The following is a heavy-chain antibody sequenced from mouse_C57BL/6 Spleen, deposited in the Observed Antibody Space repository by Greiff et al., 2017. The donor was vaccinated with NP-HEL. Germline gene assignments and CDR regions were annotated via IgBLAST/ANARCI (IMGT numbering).Heavy chain of an antibody. CDR2: INPGSGGT. J-gene: IGHJ3*01. CDR3: ARGGYPLFAY. V-gene: IGHV1-54*01. CDR1: GYAFTNYL. D-gene: IGHD2-2*01. Sequence: QVQLQQSGAELVRPGTSVKVSCKASGYAFTNYLIEWVKQRPGQGLEWIGVINPGSGGTNYNEKFKGKATLTADKSSSTAYMQLSSLTSEDSAVYFCARGGYPLFAYWGQGTLVTVSA.